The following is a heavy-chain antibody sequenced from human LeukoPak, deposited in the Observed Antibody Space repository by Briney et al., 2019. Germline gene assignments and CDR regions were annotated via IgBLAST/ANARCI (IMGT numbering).Heavy chain of an antibody. Sequence: SETLSLTCTVSGGSISGSSYYWGWIRQPPGKGLEWIGSIYYSGSTYYNPSLKSRVTISVDTSKNQFSLKLSSVTAADTAVYYCARSGYCSGGSCYSYYYYGMDVWGQGTTVTVSS. D-gene: IGHD2-15*01. V-gene: IGHV4-39*07. CDR3: ARSGYCSGGSCYSYYYYGMDV. J-gene: IGHJ6*02. CDR1: GGSISGSSYY. CDR2: IYYSGST.